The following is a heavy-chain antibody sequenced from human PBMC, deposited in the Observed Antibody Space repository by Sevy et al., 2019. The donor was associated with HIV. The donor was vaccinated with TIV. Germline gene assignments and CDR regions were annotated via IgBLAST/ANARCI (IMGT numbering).Heavy chain of an antibody. J-gene: IGHJ6*02. V-gene: IGHV3-15*01. CDR1: GFTFSYAW. CDR3: STDPIIVLLVTNGMDV. CDR2: IQSKADGGTI. D-gene: IGHD2-8*02. Sequence: GGSLRLSCAASGFTFSYAWMNWVRQAPGKGLEWVGRIQSKADGGTIDYTAPVKGRFTISRDDSQNTLYLQMNSLKTEDTAVYYCSTDPIIVLLVTNGMDVWGQGTTLTVSS.